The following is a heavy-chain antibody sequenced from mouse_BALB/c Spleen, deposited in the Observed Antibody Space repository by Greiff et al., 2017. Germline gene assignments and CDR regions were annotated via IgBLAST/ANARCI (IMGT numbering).Heavy chain of an antibody. D-gene: IGHD2-2*01. CDR1: GFTFTDYY. Sequence: EVQLVESGGGLVQPGGSLRLSCATSGFTFTDYYMSWVRQPPGKALEWLGFIRNKANGYTTEYSASVKGRFTISRDNSQSILYLQMNTLRAEDSATYYCARVYYGFFDDWGQGTTLTVSS. V-gene: IGHV7-3*02. CDR3: ARVYYGFFDD. J-gene: IGHJ2*01. CDR2: IRNKANGYTT.